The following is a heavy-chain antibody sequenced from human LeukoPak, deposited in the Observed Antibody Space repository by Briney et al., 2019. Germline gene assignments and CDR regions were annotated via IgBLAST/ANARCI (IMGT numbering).Heavy chain of an antibody. CDR1: GGSISNYC. CDR2: IYTSGSS. J-gene: IGHJ5*02. CDR3: ATSYDAKTAPYDL. D-gene: IGHD3-3*01. Sequence: SETLSLTCTVSGGSISNYCWSWVRQPPGKGLEWIGFIYTSGSSDYNPSLKSRVTMSVDTSKNQVSMELRFLTAADTALYYCATSYDAKTAPYDLWGQGTLVTLSS. V-gene: IGHV4-4*09.